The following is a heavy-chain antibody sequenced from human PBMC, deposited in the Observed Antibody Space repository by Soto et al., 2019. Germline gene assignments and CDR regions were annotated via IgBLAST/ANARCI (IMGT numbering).Heavy chain of an antibody. CDR1: GGSISSYY. D-gene: IGHD6-19*01. V-gene: IGHV4-59*08. CDR3: ARRAGQWLTNWFDP. CDR2: IYYSGST. J-gene: IGHJ5*02. Sequence: PSETLSLTCTVSGGSISSYYWSWIRQPPGKGLEWIGYIYYSGSTNYNPSLKSRVTISVDTSKNQFSLKLSSVTAADTAVYYCARRAGQWLTNWFDPWGQGTLVTVSS.